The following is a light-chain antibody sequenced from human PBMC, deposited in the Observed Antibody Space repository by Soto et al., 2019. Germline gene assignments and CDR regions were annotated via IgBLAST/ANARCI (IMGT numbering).Light chain of an antibody. J-gene: IGKJ1*01. Sequence: EVVLTQSPGTLSLSPGERATLSCRASQTVTSNYLAWYQQKGGQAPSLLIFGTSIRATGIPGRFVGSGSGTDFTLTISSLEPEDFAVYYCQQYGGSPWTFGQGTKVEI. CDR1: QTVTSNY. CDR2: GTS. CDR3: QQYGGSPWT. V-gene: IGKV3-20*01.